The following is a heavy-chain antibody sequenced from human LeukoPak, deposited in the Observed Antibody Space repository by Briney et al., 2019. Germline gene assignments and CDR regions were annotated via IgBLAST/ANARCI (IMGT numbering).Heavy chain of an antibody. Sequence: GGSLRLSCAASGFTFSNYWMSWVRQAPGKGLEWVANMKQDGSETYYVDSVKGRFTISRHNAKNSLYLQLNSLRAEDTAVYYCARATSGSRDGYNWRFDYWGQGTLVTVSS. CDR3: ARATSGSRDGYNWRFDY. CDR2: MKQDGSET. D-gene: IGHD5-24*01. J-gene: IGHJ4*02. V-gene: IGHV3-7*01. CDR1: GFTFSNYW.